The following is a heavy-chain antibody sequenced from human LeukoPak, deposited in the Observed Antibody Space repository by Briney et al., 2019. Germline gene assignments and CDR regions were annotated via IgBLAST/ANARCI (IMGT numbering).Heavy chain of an antibody. J-gene: IGHJ4*02. CDR3: ASNILRDSSSWSYYFDY. Sequence: SVKVSCKASGGTFSSYAISWVRQAPGQGLEWMGGIIPIFGTANYAQKFQGRVTITTDESTSTAYMELSSLRSEDTAVYYCASNILRDSSSWSYYFDYWGQGTLVTVSS. CDR2: IIPIFGTA. V-gene: IGHV1-69*05. CDR1: GGTFSSYA. D-gene: IGHD6-13*01.